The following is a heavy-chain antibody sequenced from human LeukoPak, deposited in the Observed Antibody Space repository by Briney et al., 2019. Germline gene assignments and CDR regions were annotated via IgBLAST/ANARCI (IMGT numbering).Heavy chain of an antibody. CDR2: IYYSGST. V-gene: IGHV4-39*07. Sequence: SETLSLTCTVSGGSISSSSYYWGWIRQPPGKGLEWIGSIYYSGSTYYNPSLKSRVTISVDTSKNQFSLKLSSVTAADTAVYYCARVMDHLLSVASWFDPWGQGTLVTVSS. D-gene: IGHD3-16*01. CDR1: GGSISSSSYY. J-gene: IGHJ5*02. CDR3: ARVMDHLLSVASWFDP.